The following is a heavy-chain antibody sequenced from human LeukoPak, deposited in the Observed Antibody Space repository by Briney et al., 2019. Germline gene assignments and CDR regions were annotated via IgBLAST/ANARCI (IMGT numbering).Heavy chain of an antibody. J-gene: IGHJ4*02. CDR3: ARDQGGVGY. D-gene: IGHD3-16*01. Sequence: GGSLRLSCVASGITFSSYSMDWVRQAPGKGLEWVSYISSFSGTINYADSVRGRFTISRDNAKNSLYLQMNSLRAEDTAVYYCARDQGGVGYWGQGTLVTVSS. CDR1: GITFSSYS. CDR2: ISSFSGTI. V-gene: IGHV3-48*01.